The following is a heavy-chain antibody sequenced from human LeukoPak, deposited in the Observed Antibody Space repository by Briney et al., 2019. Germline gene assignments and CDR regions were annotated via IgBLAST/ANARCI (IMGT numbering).Heavy chain of an antibody. Sequence: GGSLRLSCAASVFTLSNYGMHWGRQAPVKGLECGAAIWHDGSRKYYAESVKGRFTISRDNARNTVYVQMDGLRAEDTAVYYCARDEGDSSGYYPGLWGQGTLVTVSS. CDR2: IWHDGSRK. D-gene: IGHD3-22*01. CDR3: ARDEGDSSGYYPGL. CDR1: VFTLSNYG. V-gene: IGHV3-33*01. J-gene: IGHJ1*01.